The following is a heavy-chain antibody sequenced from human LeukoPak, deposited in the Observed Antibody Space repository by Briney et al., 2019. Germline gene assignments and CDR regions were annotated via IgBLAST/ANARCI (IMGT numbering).Heavy chain of an antibody. CDR1: GVTLCNSA. J-gene: IGHJ4*02. V-gene: IGHV3-23*01. Sequence: GSLRLSCAASGVTLCNSAMTWGCHAPGERLQWGSDISGDGESTYYADSVRGRFTISRDNSKNTMYLQMNNLRAEDTAIYYCAKDRDCSSTGCYVFANWGQGTLVTVSS. D-gene: IGHD2-2*01. CDR3: AKDRDCSSTGCYVFAN. CDR2: ISGDGEST.